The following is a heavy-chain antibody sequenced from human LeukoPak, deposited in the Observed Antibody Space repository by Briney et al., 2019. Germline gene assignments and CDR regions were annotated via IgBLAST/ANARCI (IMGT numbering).Heavy chain of an antibody. CDR2: INPNSGGT. CDR3: ARGRVYYDSSGDFDY. Sequence: GASVKVSCKASGYTFTGYYLHWVRQAPGQGLEWMGWINPNSGGTNYAQKFQGRVTMTRDTSIGTAYMELSRLRSDDTAVYYCARGRVYYDSSGDFDYWGQGTLVTVSS. V-gene: IGHV1-2*02. D-gene: IGHD3-22*01. J-gene: IGHJ4*02. CDR1: GYTFTGYY.